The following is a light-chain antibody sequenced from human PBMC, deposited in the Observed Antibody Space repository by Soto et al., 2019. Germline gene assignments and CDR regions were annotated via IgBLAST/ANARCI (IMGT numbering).Light chain of an antibody. Sequence: QSALTQPASVSGSPGQSITISCTVTSSDIGAYIFVSWYQQHPGKAPKLIIYDIANRPSGVSYRFSGSKSANTASLTISGLQADDEADYYCVSFTTKKSYVFGTGTKLTVL. V-gene: IGLV2-14*03. J-gene: IGLJ1*01. CDR2: DIA. CDR1: SSDIGAYIF. CDR3: VSFTTKKSYV.